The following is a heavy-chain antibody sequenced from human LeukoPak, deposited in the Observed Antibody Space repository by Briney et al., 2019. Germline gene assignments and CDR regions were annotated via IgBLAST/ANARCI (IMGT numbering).Heavy chain of an antibody. D-gene: IGHD4-23*01. Sequence: SETLSLTCTVSGGSISSSSYYWGWIRQPPGKGLEWIGSIYYSGSTYYNPSLKSRVTISVDTSKNQFSLKLTSVTAADTAVYYCARSYGGHSVCDAFDIWGQGTMVTVSS. CDR2: IYYSGST. J-gene: IGHJ3*02. CDR3: ARSYGGHSVCDAFDI. V-gene: IGHV4-39*01. CDR1: GGSISSSSYY.